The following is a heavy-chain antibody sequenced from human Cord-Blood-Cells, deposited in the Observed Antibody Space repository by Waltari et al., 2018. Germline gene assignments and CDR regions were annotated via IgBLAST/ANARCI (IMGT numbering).Heavy chain of an antibody. CDR2: IIPILGIA. D-gene: IGHD1-7*01. CDR1: TFSSYA. J-gene: IGHJ5*02. CDR3: ARDRNNWNYVEWFDP. Sequence: TFSSYAISWVRQAPGQGLEWMGRIIPILGIANYAQKFQGRVTITADKSTSTAYMELSSLRSEDTAVYYCARDRNNWNYVEWFDPWGQGTLVTVSS. V-gene: IGHV1-69*04.